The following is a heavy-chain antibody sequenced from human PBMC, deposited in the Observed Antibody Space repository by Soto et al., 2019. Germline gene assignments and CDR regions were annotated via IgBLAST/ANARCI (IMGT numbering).Heavy chain of an antibody. CDR2: IIPIFGTA. CDR3: EKDRGKIFGVVINFDY. J-gene: IGHJ4*02. Sequence: SVKVSCKASGGTFSSYAISWVRQAPGQGLEWMGGIIPIFGTANYAQKFQGRVTITADESTSTAYMELSSLRSEDTAVYYCEKDRGKIFGVVINFDYWGQGTLVTVSS. D-gene: IGHD3-3*01. V-gene: IGHV1-69*13. CDR1: GGTFSSYA.